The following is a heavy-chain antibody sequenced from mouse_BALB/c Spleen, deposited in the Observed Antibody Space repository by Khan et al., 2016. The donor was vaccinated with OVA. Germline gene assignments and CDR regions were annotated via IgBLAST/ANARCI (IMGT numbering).Heavy chain of an antibody. J-gene: IGHJ4*01. V-gene: IGHV3-2*02. Sequence: EVQLQESGPGLVKPSQSLSLTCTVTGYSITSDYAWNWIRQFPGNKLEWMGYISNSGNTNYNPSLKRRISITRDTSKNQFFLPLNSVTTEDTATYYVASELGRYYAMDYWGQGTSVTVSS. CDR2: ISNSGNT. D-gene: IGHD4-1*01. CDR3: ASELGRYYAMDY. CDR1: GYSITSDYA.